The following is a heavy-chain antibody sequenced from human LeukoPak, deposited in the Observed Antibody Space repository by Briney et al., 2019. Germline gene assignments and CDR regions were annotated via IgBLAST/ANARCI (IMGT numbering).Heavy chain of an antibody. CDR2: IIPILGIA. CDR3: ASTIYYYDSSGYYAHNPYYYYGMDV. CDR1: GGTFSSYA. J-gene: IGHJ6*02. Sequence: SVKVTCKASGGTFSSYAISWVRQAPGQGLEWMGRIIPILGIANYAQKFQGRVTITADKSTSTAYLELSSLRSGDTAVYYCASTIYYYDSSGYYAHNPYYYYGMDVWGQGTTVTVSS. V-gene: IGHV1-69*04. D-gene: IGHD3-22*01.